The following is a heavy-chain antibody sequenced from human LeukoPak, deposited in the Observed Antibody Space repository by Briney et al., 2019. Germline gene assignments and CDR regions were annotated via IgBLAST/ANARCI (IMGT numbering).Heavy chain of an antibody. CDR1: GFTFSIYW. J-gene: IGHJ4*02. CDR3: ARGLASGSSGS. V-gene: IGHV3-74*01. CDR2: INTDGSAT. D-gene: IGHD1-26*01. Sequence: PGGSLRLSWAASGFTFSIYWMHWVRQAPGKGLVWVSRINTDGSATTYAASVKGRFTISRDNAKNTLDLQMNSLRADDTAVYYCARGLASGSSGSWGQGTPVTVS.